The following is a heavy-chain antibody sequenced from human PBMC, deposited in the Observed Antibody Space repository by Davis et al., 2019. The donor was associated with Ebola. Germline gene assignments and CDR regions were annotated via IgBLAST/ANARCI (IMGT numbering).Heavy chain of an antibody. CDR3: ASFMTTVTTGWFDP. V-gene: IGHV4-39*07. Sequence: SETLSLTCTVSGDSIDSTNVYWGWIRQAPGKGLEWIGCIYYTGVTYYNPSLESRVTISVDRSKNQFSLKLSSVTAADTAVYYCASFMTTVTTGWFDPWGQGTLVTVSS. CDR1: GDSIDSTNVY. D-gene: IGHD4-11*01. CDR2: IYYTGVT. J-gene: IGHJ5*02.